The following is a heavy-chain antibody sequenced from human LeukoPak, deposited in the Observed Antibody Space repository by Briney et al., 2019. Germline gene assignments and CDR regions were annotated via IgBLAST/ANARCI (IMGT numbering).Heavy chain of an antibody. D-gene: IGHD3-10*01. V-gene: IGHV3-23*01. CDR1: GFTFSSYA. J-gene: IGHJ4*02. Sequence: SGGSLRLSCAASGFTFSSYAMSWVRQAPGKGREWVSAISHTGSDTYYADSVKDRFSISRDNSKNTLYLQKNSLRAEDTALYYWAKRVYGSGSFYGDWGRGTLVTVSS. CDR3: AKRVYGSGSFYGD. CDR2: ISHTGSDT.